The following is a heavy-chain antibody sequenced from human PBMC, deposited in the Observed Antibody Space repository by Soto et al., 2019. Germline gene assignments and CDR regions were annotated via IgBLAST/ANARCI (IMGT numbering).Heavy chain of an antibody. Sequence: QVQLVESGGGVVQPGRSLRLSCAASGFTFSSYGMHWVRQAPGKGQEWVAVISYDGSNKYYADSVKGRFTISRDNSKNTLYLQMNSLRAEDTAVYYCAVAQALDYWGQGTLVTVSS. D-gene: IGHD5-12*01. CDR3: AVAQALDY. CDR2: ISYDGSNK. J-gene: IGHJ4*02. CDR1: GFTFSSYG. V-gene: IGHV3-30*03.